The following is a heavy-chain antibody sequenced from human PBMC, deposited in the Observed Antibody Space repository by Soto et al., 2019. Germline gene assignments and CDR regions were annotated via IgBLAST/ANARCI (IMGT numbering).Heavy chain of an antibody. V-gene: IGHV3-48*03. CDR3: AREVPNPHDAFDI. CDR2: ISSSGSTI. Sequence: GGSLRLSCAASGFTLSSYEMNWVRQAPGKGLEWVSYISSSGSTIYYADSVKGRFTISRDNAKNSLYLQMKSLRAEDTAVYYCAREVPNPHDAFDIWGQGTMVTVSS. CDR1: GFTLSSYE. J-gene: IGHJ3*02.